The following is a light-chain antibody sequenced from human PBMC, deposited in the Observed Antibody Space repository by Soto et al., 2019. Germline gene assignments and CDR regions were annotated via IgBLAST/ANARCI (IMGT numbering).Light chain of an antibody. CDR3: QQRSNWPLT. J-gene: IGKJ4*01. V-gene: IGKV3-11*01. CDR2: DAS. Sequence: EIVLTQSPATLSLSPGERATLSCRASQSIANSLAWYQLTPGQAPRLLIYDASNRATDIPARFSGSGSGTDFTLTISSLKPEDFAIYYCQQRSNWPLTFGGGTKVEIK. CDR1: QSIANS.